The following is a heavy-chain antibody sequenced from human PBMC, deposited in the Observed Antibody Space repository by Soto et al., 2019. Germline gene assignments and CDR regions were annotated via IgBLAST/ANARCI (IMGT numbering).Heavy chain of an antibody. CDR1: EFTFSSYG. V-gene: IGHV3-30*18. CDR3: AKDRPESGYSSSWYLVE. J-gene: IGHJ4*02. D-gene: IGHD6-13*01. Sequence: GGSLRLSCAASEFTFSSYGMHWVRQAPGKGLEWVAVISYDGSNKYYADSVKGRFTISRDNSKNTLYLQMNSLRAEDTAVYYCAKDRPESGYSSSWYLVEWGQGTLVTVSS. CDR2: ISYDGSNK.